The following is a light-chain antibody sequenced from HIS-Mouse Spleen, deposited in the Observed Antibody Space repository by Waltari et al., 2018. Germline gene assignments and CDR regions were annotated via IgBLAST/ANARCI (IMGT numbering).Light chain of an antibody. J-gene: IGKJ2*01. V-gene: IGKV3-15*01. CDR1: QSVSSN. CDR2: GAS. CDR3: QQYNNWPPNT. Sequence: EIVMTQSPATLSVSPGERATLSCRASQSVSSNLAWYQQKPGQAPRRLIYGASTRATGIQARFSGSGSGTEFTLTISSMQSEDFAVYYCQQYNNWPPNTFGQGTKLEIK.